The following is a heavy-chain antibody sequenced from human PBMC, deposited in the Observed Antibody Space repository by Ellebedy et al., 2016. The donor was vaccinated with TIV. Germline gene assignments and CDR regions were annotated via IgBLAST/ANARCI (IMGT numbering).Heavy chain of an antibody. CDR3: ARHMWPVYYDSSGYYYGRYYFDY. CDR1: GGSISSSSYY. D-gene: IGHD3-22*01. CDR2: IYYSGST. J-gene: IGHJ4*02. V-gene: IGHV4-39*01. Sequence: MPSETLSLTCTVSGGSISSSSYYWGWIRQPPGKGLEWIGSIYYSGSTYYNPSLKSRVTISVDTSKNQFSLKLSSVTAADTAVYYCARHMWPVYYDSSGYYYGRYYFDYWGQGTLVTVSS.